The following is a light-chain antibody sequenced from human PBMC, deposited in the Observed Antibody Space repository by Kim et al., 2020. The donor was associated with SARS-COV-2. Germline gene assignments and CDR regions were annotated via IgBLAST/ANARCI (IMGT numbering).Light chain of an antibody. CDR3: QQYDNVPYN. CDR1: HALSNH. CDR2: DAS. V-gene: IGKV1-33*01. J-gene: IGKJ2*01. Sequence: GDSVTLTCPALHALSNHLNWYPWKPGKAPKLLIFDASSLETGVPSRFIVSGSGTDFTLNISSLQSEDIATYFCQQYDNVPYNFGRGTKLDI.